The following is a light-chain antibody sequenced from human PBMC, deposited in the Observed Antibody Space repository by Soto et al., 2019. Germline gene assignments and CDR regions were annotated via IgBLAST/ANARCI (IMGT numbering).Light chain of an antibody. J-gene: IGKJ1*01. CDR2: AAS. V-gene: IGKV1-9*01. CDR3: QQLNSYRT. Sequence: DIQLTQSPSFLSASVGDRVTITCRASQGISSYLAWYQQKPGKAPKLLIYAASTLQSGVPSRFSGSGSGTEFTLTISSLQPEDFASYYCQQLNSYRTCGQGTKVEIK. CDR1: QGISSY.